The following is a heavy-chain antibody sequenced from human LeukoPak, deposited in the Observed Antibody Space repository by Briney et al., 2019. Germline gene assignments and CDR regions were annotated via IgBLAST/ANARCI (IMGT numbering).Heavy chain of an antibody. D-gene: IGHD1-26*01. CDR1: GYIFTGYY. J-gene: IGHJ4*02. Sequence: ASVKVSCKAPGYIFTGYYMHWVRQAPGQGLEWMGWINPNSGGTNSAQKFQGRVTMTRDTSISTAYMELSRLTSDDTAVYYCARHPYSGSYHFDYWGQGTLVTVSS. CDR2: INPNSGGT. V-gene: IGHV1-2*02. CDR3: ARHPYSGSYHFDY.